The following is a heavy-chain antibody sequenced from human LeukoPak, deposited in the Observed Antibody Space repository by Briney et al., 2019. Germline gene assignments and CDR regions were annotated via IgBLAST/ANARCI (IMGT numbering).Heavy chain of an antibody. Sequence: ASVKVSCKASGYTFTSYGISWVRQAPGQGLEWMGWITQTMHRSSRAESTDTSTSTAYMELRSLRSDDTAVYYCATSGSPYVFIGSYWGQGTLVTVSS. V-gene: IGHV1-18*01. CDR1: GYTFTSYG. CDR3: ATSGSPYVFIGSY. J-gene: IGHJ4*02. CDR2: IT. D-gene: IGHD3-16*01.